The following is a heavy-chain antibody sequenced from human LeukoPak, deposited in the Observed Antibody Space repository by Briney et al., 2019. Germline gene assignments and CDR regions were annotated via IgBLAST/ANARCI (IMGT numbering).Heavy chain of an antibody. J-gene: IGHJ4*02. CDR2: IIPIFGTA. V-gene: IGHV1-69*13. D-gene: IGHD3-16*02. Sequence: ASVKVSCKASGGTFSSYAISWVRQAPGQGLEWMGGIIPIFGTANYAQKFQGRVTITADESTSTAYMELSSLRSKDTAVYYCAREVYDYVWGSYRYLDYWGQGTLVTVSS. CDR1: GGTFSSYA. CDR3: AREVYDYVWGSYRYLDY.